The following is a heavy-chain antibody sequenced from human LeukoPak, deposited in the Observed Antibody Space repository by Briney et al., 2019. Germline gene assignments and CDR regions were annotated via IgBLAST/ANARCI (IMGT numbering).Heavy chain of an antibody. V-gene: IGHV4-38-2*02. CDR2: MYHSGTA. J-gene: IGHJ4*02. CDR3: ARDNTYCGGDCYVY. Sequence: SETLSLTCSVSGYSISSGYYWGWIRQPPGKGLEWIGHMYHSGTAYYNPSLKSQVTISVDRSKNQSSLKLSSVTAADTAVYYCARDNTYCGGDCYVYWGQGTLVTVSS. CDR1: GYSISSGYY. D-gene: IGHD2-21*01.